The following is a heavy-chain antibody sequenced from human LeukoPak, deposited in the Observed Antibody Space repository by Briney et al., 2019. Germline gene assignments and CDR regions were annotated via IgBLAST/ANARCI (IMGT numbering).Heavy chain of an antibody. CDR2: ISGSGGST. CDR3: AEDTYYYDSSGYHY. J-gene: IGHJ4*02. Sequence: GGSLRLSCAASGFTFSSYAMSWVRQAPGKGVEWVSAISGSGGSTYYADSVKGRFTISRDNSKNTLYLQMNSLRAEDTAVYYCAEDTYYYDSSGYHYWGQGTLVTVSS. CDR1: GFTFSSYA. V-gene: IGHV3-23*01. D-gene: IGHD3-22*01.